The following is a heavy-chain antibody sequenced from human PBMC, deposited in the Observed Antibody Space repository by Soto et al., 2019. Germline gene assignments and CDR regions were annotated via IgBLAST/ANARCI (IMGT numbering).Heavy chain of an antibody. D-gene: IGHD3-16*01. CDR2: MRPNSGGA. J-gene: IGHJ4*02. V-gene: IGHV1-2*02. CDR3: ARDPHEGVYDY. Sequence: QVQLVQSGAEVKKPGASVTVSCKASGYTFTGYYLHWIRKAPGQGLEWMGWMRPNSGGANDAQKFQGRVSMTRDTSISTFYMELSRLRSDDTAVYYCARDPHEGVYDYWGQGTLVTVSS. CDR1: GYTFTGYY.